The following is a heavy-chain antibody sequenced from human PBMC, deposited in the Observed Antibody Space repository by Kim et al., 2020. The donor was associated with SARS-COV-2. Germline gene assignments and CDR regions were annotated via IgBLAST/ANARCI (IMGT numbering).Heavy chain of an antibody. V-gene: IGHV3-74*01. Sequence: RKNYADSVKGRFTVSRDNARNTVYLQINSLRIEDTAMYYCASGSMQAPAYWGQGALVTVSS. J-gene: IGHJ4*02. CDR2: RK. D-gene: IGHD1-26*01. CDR3: ASGSMQAPAY.